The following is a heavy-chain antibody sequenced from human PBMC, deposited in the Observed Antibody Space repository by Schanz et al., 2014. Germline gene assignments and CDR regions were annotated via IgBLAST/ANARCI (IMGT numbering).Heavy chain of an antibody. CDR1: GFSFSDHA. D-gene: IGHD3-9*01. V-gene: IGHV3-72*01. Sequence: VHLLESGGGLVEPGGSLRLSCAASGFSFSDHAMDWVRQAAGKGLEWVGRVRKKEFSDDTEEYAASVRGRFTISRDDSKNVVNLQMNGLKTEDTAMYYCVREGSTTPVAGLRSFDWLGRFDYWGQGALXTVSS. CDR3: VREGSTTPVAGLRSFDWLGRFDY. CDR2: VRKKEFSDDTE. J-gene: IGHJ4*02.